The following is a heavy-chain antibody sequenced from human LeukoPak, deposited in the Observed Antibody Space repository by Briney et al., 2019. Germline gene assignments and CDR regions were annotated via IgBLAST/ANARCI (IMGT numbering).Heavy chain of an antibody. V-gene: IGHV1-69*04. D-gene: IGHD3-22*01. Sequence: ASVKVSCKASGATFSSYAISWVRQAPGQGLEWMGRIIPILGIANYAQKFQGRVTITADKSTSTAYMELSSLRSEDTAVYYCVKKHRDYYYDSSGYYSDYWGQGTLVTVSS. J-gene: IGHJ4*02. CDR1: GATFSSYA. CDR2: IIPILGIA. CDR3: VKKHRDYYYDSSGYYSDY.